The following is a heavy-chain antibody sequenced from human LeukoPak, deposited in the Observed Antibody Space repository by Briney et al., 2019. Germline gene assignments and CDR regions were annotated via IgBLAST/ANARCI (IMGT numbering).Heavy chain of an antibody. Sequence: GGSLRLSCAASGFTFSSYAMSWVRQAPGKGLEWVSAISGSGGSTYYADSVKGRFTIPRDNSKNTLYPQMNSLRAEDTAVYYCAKGEGYSYANGLVDYWGQGTLVTVSS. CDR2: ISGSGGST. CDR1: GFTFSSYA. V-gene: IGHV3-23*01. J-gene: IGHJ4*02. CDR3: AKGEGYSYANGLVDY. D-gene: IGHD5-18*01.